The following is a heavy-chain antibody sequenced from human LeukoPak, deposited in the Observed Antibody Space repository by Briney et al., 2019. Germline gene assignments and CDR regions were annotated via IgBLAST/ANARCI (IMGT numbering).Heavy chain of an antibody. CDR1: GYTFTSYD. J-gene: IGHJ4*02. Sequence: ASVKVSCKASGYTFTSYDINWVRQAPGQGLEWMGWISAYNGNTNYAQKLQGRVTMTTDTSTSTAYMELRSLRSDDTAVYYCARGEKTYYDFWSGYYTGEYFDYWGQGTLVTVSS. D-gene: IGHD3-3*01. CDR2: ISAYNGNT. V-gene: IGHV1-18*01. CDR3: ARGEKTYYDFWSGYYTGEYFDY.